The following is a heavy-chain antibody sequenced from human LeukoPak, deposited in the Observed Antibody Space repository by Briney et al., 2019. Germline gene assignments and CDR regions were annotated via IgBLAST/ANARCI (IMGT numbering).Heavy chain of an antibody. CDR1: GYTFTSNY. CDR3: ARDKDFWSGSSYYYYGMDV. Sequence: ASVKVSCKASGYTFTSNYIHWVRQAPGQGLEWMGMIYPRDGSTNYAQKLQGRVTMTTDTSTSTAYMELRSLRSDDTAVYYCARDKDFWSGSSYYYYGMDVWGQGTTVTVSS. V-gene: IGHV1-46*01. CDR2: IYPRDGST. J-gene: IGHJ6*02. D-gene: IGHD3-3*01.